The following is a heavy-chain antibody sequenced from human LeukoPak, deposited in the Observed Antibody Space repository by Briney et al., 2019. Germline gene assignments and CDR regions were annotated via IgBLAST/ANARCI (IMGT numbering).Heavy chain of an antibody. CDR2: VSGSGDST. CDR3: ARDETYDYESNGYLDF. Sequence: GGSLRLSCAASGFTFSSYAMSWVRQAPEKGLEWVSGVSGSGDSTYYADSVKGRFTISRDNSRNTLYLQMNSLRAEDTAIYYCARDETYDYESNGYLDFWGQGTVVTVSS. CDR1: GFTFSSYA. D-gene: IGHD3-22*01. V-gene: IGHV3-23*01. J-gene: IGHJ4*02.